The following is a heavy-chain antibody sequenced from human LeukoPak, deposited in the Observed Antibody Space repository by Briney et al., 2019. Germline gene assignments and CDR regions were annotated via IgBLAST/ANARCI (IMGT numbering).Heavy chain of an antibody. J-gene: IGHJ4*02. CDR1: GGSISSSSYY. CDR2: IFYSGST. V-gene: IGHV4-39*07. CDR3: ARTYYFSSENYYTY. Sequence: SETLSLTCTVSGGSISSSSYYWGWIRQPPGKGLEWIGSIFYSGSTYYNPSLKSRVTISVDTSKNQFSLKLSSVTAADTAVYYCARTYYFSSENYYTYWGQGTLVTVSS. D-gene: IGHD3-10*01.